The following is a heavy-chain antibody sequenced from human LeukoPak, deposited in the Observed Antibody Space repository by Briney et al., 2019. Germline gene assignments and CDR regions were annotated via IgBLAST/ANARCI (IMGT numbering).Heavy chain of an antibody. CDR1: GFVFSNYW. V-gene: IGHV3-23*01. D-gene: IGHD4-23*01. J-gene: IGHJ4*02. CDR2: ISGSGGST. Sequence: GGSLRLSCAASGFVFSNYWMSWVRQAPGKGLEWVSAISGSGGSTYYADSVKGRFTISRDNSKNTLYLQMNSLRAEDTAVYYCAKDRNPMDYGGPFDYWGQGTLVTVSS. CDR3: AKDRNPMDYGGPFDY.